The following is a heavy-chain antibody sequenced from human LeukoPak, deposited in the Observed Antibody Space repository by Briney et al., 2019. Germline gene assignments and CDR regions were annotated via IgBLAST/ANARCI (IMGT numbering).Heavy chain of an antibody. V-gene: IGHV3-30-3*01. CDR3: ARDLDDSYSSSSDY. D-gene: IGHD6-6*01. CDR1: GFTLSSYA. J-gene: IGHJ4*02. CDR2: ISYDGSNK. Sequence: GGSLRLSCAASGFTLSSYAVHGVRQAPGKGGEGGAVISYDGSNKYHADSVKARFTISRDNTNTTLYLQMNSLRAEDTTVYYCARDLDDSYSSSSDYWGQGALVTVSP.